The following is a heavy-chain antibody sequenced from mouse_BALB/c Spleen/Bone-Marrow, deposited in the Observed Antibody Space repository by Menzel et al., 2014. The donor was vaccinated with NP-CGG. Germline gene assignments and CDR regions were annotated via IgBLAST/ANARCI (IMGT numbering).Heavy chain of an antibody. CDR2: IDPENGDT. V-gene: IGHV14-4*02. D-gene: IGHD2-4*01. Sequence: VQLQQSGAELVRSGASVKLSCTASGFNIKDFYIYWVKQRPAQGLEWIGWIDPENGDTDYDPKFQGKATMTADTSSNTSSLQLSSLASEDTAVYYCNALYYDSDFDYWGQGTTLTVSS. CDR3: NALYYDSDFDY. CDR1: GFNIKDFY. J-gene: IGHJ2*01.